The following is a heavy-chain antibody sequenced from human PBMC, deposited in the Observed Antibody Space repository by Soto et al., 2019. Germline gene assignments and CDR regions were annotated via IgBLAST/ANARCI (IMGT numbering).Heavy chain of an antibody. Sequence: ASVKVSCKASGYTFTSYDINWVRQATGQGLKGMEWMNPNFGTTNYAQKVQGRVTITATYSTSTAYMELSSLRSEDTAVYYCARWNSPNHSWFDPWGQGTLVTVSS. J-gene: IGHJ5*02. CDR2: MNPNFGTT. V-gene: IGHV1-8*01. D-gene: IGHD1-7*01. CDR3: ARWNSPNHSWFDP. CDR1: GYTFTSYD.